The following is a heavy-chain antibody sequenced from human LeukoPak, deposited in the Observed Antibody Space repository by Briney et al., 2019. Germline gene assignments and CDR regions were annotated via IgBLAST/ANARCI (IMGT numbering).Heavy chain of an antibody. J-gene: IGHJ4*02. CDR2: ISGSGGST. CDR3: APYYYDSIGAFDY. CDR1: GFTFSSYA. V-gene: IGHV3-23*01. D-gene: IGHD3-22*01. Sequence: GGSLRLSCAASGFTFSSYAMSWVRQAPGKGLEWVSAISGSGGSTYYADSVKGRFTISRDNSKNTLYLQMNSLRAGDTAVYYCAPYYYDSIGAFDYWGQGTLVTVSS.